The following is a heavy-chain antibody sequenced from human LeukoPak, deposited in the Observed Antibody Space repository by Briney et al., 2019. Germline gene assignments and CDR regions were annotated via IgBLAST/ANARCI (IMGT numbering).Heavy chain of an antibody. Sequence: GGSLRLSCAASGFTFSSYSMNWVRQAPGKGLEWVSAISGDSRYIYYADSVRGRFTISRDNAENSLYLQMNSLRVEDTAVYYCTRRAGAAKFDYWGQGTLATVSS. CDR2: ISGDSRYI. CDR3: TRRAGAAKFDY. J-gene: IGHJ4*02. V-gene: IGHV3-21*01. CDR1: GFTFSSYS. D-gene: IGHD6-13*01.